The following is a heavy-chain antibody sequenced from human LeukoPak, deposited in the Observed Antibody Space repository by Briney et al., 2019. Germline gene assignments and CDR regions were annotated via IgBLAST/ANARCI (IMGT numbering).Heavy chain of an antibody. J-gene: IGHJ4*02. CDR1: GGSIDITNY. CDR3: TREDRPFCPFAY. Sequence: SGTLSLTCGVSGGSIDITNYWSWVRQAPGKGLEWIGEISHDGTTSHNPSLRSRVAMSLDRANNQFSLSLTSVTAADTAVYYCTREDRPFCPFAYWGQRVLVTVSS. V-gene: IGHV4-4*02. CDR2: ISHDGTT. D-gene: IGHD3-22*01.